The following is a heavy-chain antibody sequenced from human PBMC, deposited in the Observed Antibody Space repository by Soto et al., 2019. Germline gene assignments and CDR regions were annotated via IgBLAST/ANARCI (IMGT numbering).Heavy chain of an antibody. V-gene: IGHV3-74*01. D-gene: IGHD2-15*01. CDR1: GFTFSSYW. J-gene: IGHJ4*02. CDR2: INSDGSST. CDR3: VRTSLVVAAATREDY. Sequence: EVQLVESGGGLVQPGGSLRLSCAASGFTFSSYWMHCVRQAPGKGLVWVSRINSDGSSTSYADSVKGRFTISRDNDKNTLYLQMKSLRAEDTAVYYCVRTSLVVAAATREDYWGQGTLVSVAS.